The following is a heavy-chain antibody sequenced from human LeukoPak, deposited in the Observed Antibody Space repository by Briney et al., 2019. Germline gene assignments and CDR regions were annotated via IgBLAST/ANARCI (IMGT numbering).Heavy chain of an antibody. CDR1: GGSISSHY. D-gene: IGHD6-13*01. CDR2: IYYSGST. Sequence: PSETLSLTCTVSGGSISSHYWSWIRQPPGKGLEWIGYIYYSGSTNYNPSLKSRVTISVDTSKNQFSLKLSSVTAADTAVYYCARGAAGGTPLWYYYYYMDVWGKGTTVTVSS. J-gene: IGHJ6*03. V-gene: IGHV4-59*11. CDR3: ARGAAGGTPLWYYYYYMDV.